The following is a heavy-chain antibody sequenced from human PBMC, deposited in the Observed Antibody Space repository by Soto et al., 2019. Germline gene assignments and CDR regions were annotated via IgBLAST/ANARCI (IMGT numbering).Heavy chain of an antibody. Sequence: EVQLVESGGGLVQPGGSLRLSCAASGFTVSSNYMSWVRQAPGKGLEWVSVIYSGGSTYYADSVKGRFTISRHNSKNTLYLQMNSLRAEDTAVYYCASGFSSSWYGGYFGYWGQGTLVTVSS. D-gene: IGHD6-13*01. CDR2: IYSGGST. V-gene: IGHV3-53*04. J-gene: IGHJ4*02. CDR3: ASGFSSSWYGGYFGY. CDR1: GFTVSSNY.